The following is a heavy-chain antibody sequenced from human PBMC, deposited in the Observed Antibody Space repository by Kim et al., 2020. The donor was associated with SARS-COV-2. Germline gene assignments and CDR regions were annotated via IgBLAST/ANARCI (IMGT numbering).Heavy chain of an antibody. V-gene: IGHV3-66*01. CDR3: ARAGSRYSSGWYPWFDP. D-gene: IGHD6-19*01. Sequence: VKGRFTISRDKSKNTLYLQMNSLRAEDTAVYYCARAGSRYSSGWYPWFDPWGQGTLVTVSS. J-gene: IGHJ5*02.